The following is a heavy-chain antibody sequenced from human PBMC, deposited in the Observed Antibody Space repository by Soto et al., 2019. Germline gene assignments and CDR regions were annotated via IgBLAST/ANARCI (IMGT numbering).Heavy chain of an antibody. Sequence: QVQLVESGGGVVQPGRSLRLSCAASGFTFSSYAMHWVRQAPGKGLEWVAVISYDGSNKYYADSVKCRFTISRDNSKITLYLQMNSLKAEDTAVYHCARGEEATIFGVTNKGYYNGMNDWGQGTTVTAS. J-gene: IGHJ6*02. V-gene: IGHV3-30-3*01. D-gene: IGHD3-3*01. CDR2: ISYDGSNK. CDR3: ARGEEATIFGVTNKGYYNGMND. CDR1: GFTFSSYA.